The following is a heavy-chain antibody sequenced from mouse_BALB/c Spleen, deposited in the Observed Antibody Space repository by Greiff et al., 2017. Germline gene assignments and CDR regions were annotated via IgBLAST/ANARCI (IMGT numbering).Heavy chain of an antibody. CDR3: ARADGNHYAMDY. CDR2: ISSGGSYT. D-gene: IGHD2-1*01. J-gene: IGHJ4*01. Sequence: EVKVVESGGGLVKPGGSLKLSCAASGFTFSSYAMSWVRQTPDKRLEWVATISSGGSYTYYPDSVKGRFTISRDNAKNTLYLQMSSLKSEDTAMYYCARADGNHYAMDYWGQGTSVTVSS. CDR1: GFTFSSYA. V-gene: IGHV5-6*03.